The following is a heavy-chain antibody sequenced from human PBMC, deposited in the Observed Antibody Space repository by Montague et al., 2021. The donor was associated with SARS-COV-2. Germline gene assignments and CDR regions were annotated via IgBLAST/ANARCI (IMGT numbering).Heavy chain of an antibody. V-gene: IGHV4-59*07. J-gene: IGHJ3*02. CDR1: GGSISSYY. Sequence: TLSLTCTVSGGSISSYYWSWIRQPPGKGLEWIGYIYYSGSTNYNXSLKSRVTISVDTSKNQFSLKLSSVTAADTAVYYCARRGLGYCSGGSCPNAFDIWGQGTMVTVSS. D-gene: IGHD2-15*01. CDR2: IYYSGST. CDR3: ARRGLGYCSGGSCPNAFDI.